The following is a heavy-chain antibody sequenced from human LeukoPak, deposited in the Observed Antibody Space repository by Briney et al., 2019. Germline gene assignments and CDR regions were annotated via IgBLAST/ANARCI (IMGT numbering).Heavy chain of an antibody. V-gene: IGHV3-23*01. D-gene: IGHD3-22*01. CDR2: ISGSGGST. J-gene: IGHJ3*02. Sequence: GGSLRLSCAASGFTFSSYAMSWVRQAPGKGLEWVSAISGSGGSTYYADSVKGRFTISRDNAKNSLYLQMNSLRAEDTAVYYCAREGYYYDSSGYAHDAFDIWGQGTMVTVSS. CDR1: GFTFSSYA. CDR3: AREGYYYDSSGYAHDAFDI.